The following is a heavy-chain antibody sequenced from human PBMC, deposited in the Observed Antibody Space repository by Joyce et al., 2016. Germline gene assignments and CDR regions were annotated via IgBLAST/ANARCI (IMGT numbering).Heavy chain of an antibody. J-gene: IGHJ4*02. V-gene: IGHV1-18*01. D-gene: IGHD5-24*01. CDR2: ISDYNANT. Sequence: QVQLVQSGAELKKPGASVKVSCKASGYTFASYGLSWVRQAPGQGLEWMGRISDYNANTNYAQKLQGRVTMTTDTSTSTAYMGLRSLRSDDTAVYYCARDRRDGYNYNFDYWGRGTLVTVSS. CDR1: GYTFASYG. CDR3: ARDRRDGYNYNFDY.